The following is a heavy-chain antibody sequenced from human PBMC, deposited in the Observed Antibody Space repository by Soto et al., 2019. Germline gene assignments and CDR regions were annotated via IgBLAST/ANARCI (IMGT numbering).Heavy chain of an antibody. V-gene: IGHV3-49*03. CDR1: GFTFGDYA. D-gene: IGHD2-2*01. CDR2: IRSEAYGGTT. Sequence: GGSLRLSCTASGFTFGDYAMSWFRQALGKGLEWVGFIRSEAYGGTTEYAASAKGRFTISRDDSKSIAYLQMNSLKTEDTAVYYCTRSLYCSSTSCYRMFDPWGQGTLVTVSS. CDR3: TRSLYCSSTSCYRMFDP. J-gene: IGHJ5*02.